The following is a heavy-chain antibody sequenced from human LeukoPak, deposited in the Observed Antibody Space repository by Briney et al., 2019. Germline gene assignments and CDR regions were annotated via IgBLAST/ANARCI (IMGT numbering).Heavy chain of an antibody. Sequence: GGYLRLSCAVSGFSLKTYGMNWVRQAPGKGLEWIAQISSSGGAIYYADSVKGRFTISRDNAENSLYLQMNSLGAEDTAVYYCARETSTAEYYFDYWGRGTLVTVSS. D-gene: IGHD4-11*01. CDR3: ARETSTAEYYFDY. V-gene: IGHV3-48*04. CDR1: GFSLKTYG. J-gene: IGHJ4*02. CDR2: ISSSGGAI.